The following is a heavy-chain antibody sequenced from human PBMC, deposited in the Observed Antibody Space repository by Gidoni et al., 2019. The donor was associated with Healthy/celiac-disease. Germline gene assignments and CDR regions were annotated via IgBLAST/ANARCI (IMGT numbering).Heavy chain of an antibody. CDR1: GGSISSDVYS. CDR3: ARAPGVATTYHFDY. J-gene: IGHJ4*02. V-gene: IGHV4-30-2*01. D-gene: IGHD5-12*01. CDR2: IYHSGST. Sequence: QLQLQESGSGLVKPSQTLSLTCAVSGGSISSDVYSWSWIRQPPGKGLEWIGYIYHSGSTYYNPSLKSRVTISLDRSKNQFSLKLSSVTAADTAVYYCARAPGVATTYHFDYWGQGTLVTVSS.